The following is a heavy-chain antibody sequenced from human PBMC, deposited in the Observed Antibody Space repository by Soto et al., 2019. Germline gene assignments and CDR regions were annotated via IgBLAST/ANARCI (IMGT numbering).Heavy chain of an antibody. D-gene: IGHD3-3*01. Sequence: GSLRLSCTASGFTFGDYSINWFRQPPGKGLEWVGFIRSKPYGGTAEYAASVKGRFTISRDDSEGIAYLQMNSLKTEDTAVYYCARETKFWSGYFDYWGQGTVVTVSS. CDR1: GFTFGDYS. CDR3: ARETKFWSGYFDY. V-gene: IGHV3-49*03. J-gene: IGHJ4*02. CDR2: IRSKPYGGTA.